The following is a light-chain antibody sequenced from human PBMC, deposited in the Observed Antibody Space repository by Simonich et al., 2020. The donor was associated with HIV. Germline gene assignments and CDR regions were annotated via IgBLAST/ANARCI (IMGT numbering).Light chain of an antibody. CDR2: WAS. Sequence: DIVMTQSPDSLAVSLGERATINCKSSQSVLYSSNNKNYLAWYQQKPGQTPKLLIYWASTRESGVPDRFSGSGSGTEFTLTISSLQAEDVAVYYCQQYYSTPWTFGQGTKVEI. CDR1: QSVLYSSNNKNY. CDR3: QQYYSTPWT. V-gene: IGKV4-1*01. J-gene: IGKJ1*01.